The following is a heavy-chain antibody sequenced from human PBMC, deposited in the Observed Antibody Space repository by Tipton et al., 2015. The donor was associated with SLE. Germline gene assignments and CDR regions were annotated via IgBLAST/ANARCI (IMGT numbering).Heavy chain of an antibody. CDR1: GGSVSSGSYY. CDR2: IYYSGST. V-gene: IGHV4-61*01. Sequence: TLSLTCTVSGGSVSSGSYYWSCIRQPPGKGLEWIGYIYYSGSTNYNPSLKSRVTISVDTSKNQFSLKLSSVTAADTAVYYCARDELVYFDLWGRGTLVTVSS. J-gene: IGHJ2*01. D-gene: IGHD3-10*01. CDR3: ARDELVYFDL.